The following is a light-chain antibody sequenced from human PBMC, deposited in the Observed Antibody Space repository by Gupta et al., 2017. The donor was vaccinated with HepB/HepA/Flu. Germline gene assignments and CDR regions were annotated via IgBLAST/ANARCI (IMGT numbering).Light chain of an antibody. V-gene: IGLV2-14*03. CDR1: SSDIGSFNS. CDR3: ASFRSGYTLVI. Sequence: SGLPHPPSFPGSPGRSITISCTGTSSDIGSFNSVSWYQQYPGRAPKLLIYEVTNRPSGVSHRFSGSKTGNSASLTISGLQAEDEALYYCASFRSGYTLVIFGGGTELTVL. CDR2: EVT. J-gene: IGLJ2*01.